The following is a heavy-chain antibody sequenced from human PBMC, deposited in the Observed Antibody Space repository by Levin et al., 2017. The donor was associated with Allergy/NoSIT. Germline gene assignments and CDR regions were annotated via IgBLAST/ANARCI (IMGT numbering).Heavy chain of an antibody. CDR2: ISGSGIDT. Sequence: GGSLRLSCAASGFSFSTYAISWVRLAPGKGLEWVSGISGSGIDTYYADSVKGRFTISKDISKNTVYLQMNNLRADDTALYYCVRDQYPSFRWSGEYYYPFDVWGQGTTVTVSS. D-gene: IGHD3-10*01. CDR1: GFSFSTYA. CDR3: VRDQYPSFRWSGEYYYPFDV. J-gene: IGHJ6*02. V-gene: IGHV3-23*01.